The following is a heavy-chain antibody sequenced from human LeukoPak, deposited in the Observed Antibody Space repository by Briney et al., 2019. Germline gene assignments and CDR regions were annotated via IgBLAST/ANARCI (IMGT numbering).Heavy chain of an antibody. Sequence: PGGSLRLSCAASGFTFSSYSMNWVRQAPGKGLEWVSSISSSSSYIYYADSVKGRFTISRDNAKDSLYLQMNSLRAEDTAVYYCARAGAARADDDRAPKNWFDPWGQGTLVTVSS. J-gene: IGHJ5*02. D-gene: IGHD7-27*01. CDR2: ISSSSSYI. CDR3: ARAGAARADDDRAPKNWFDP. V-gene: IGHV3-21*01. CDR1: GFTFSSYS.